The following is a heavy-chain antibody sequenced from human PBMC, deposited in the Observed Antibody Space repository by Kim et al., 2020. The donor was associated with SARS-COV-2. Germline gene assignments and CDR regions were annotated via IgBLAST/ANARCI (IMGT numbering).Heavy chain of an antibody. Sequence: NPSRKSRVTISVDTSKNQFSLKRSSVTAADTAVYYCARGPHSSSWYWFDPWGQGTLVTVSS. J-gene: IGHJ5*02. CDR3: ARGPHSSSWYWFDP. V-gene: IGHV4-39*07. D-gene: IGHD6-13*01.